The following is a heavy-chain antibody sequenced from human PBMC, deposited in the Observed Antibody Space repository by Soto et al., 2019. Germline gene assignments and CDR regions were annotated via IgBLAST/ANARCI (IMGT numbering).Heavy chain of an antibody. CDR2: INPNSGGT. D-gene: IGHD2-15*01. Sequence: GASVKVSCKASGYTFTGYYMHWVRQAPGQGLEWMGWINPNSGGTNYAQKFQGWVTMTRDTSISTVYMELSRLRSDDTAVYYCARESGYCSGGSCYPDYWGQGTLVTVSS. CDR1: GYTFTGYY. CDR3: ARESGYCSGGSCYPDY. V-gene: IGHV1-2*04. J-gene: IGHJ4*02.